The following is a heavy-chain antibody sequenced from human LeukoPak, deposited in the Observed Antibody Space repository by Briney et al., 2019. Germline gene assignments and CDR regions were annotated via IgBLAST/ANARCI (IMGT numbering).Heavy chain of an antibody. CDR3: ARELWFGESQAFDI. J-gene: IGHJ3*02. CDR1: GFTFSSYW. Sequence: GGSLRLSCAASGFTFSSYWMSWVRQAPGKGLEWVANIKQDGSEKYYVDSVKGRFTISRDNAKNSLYLQMNSLRAEDTAVYYCARELWFGESQAFDIWGQGTMVTVSS. V-gene: IGHV3-7*01. CDR2: IKQDGSEK. D-gene: IGHD3-10*01.